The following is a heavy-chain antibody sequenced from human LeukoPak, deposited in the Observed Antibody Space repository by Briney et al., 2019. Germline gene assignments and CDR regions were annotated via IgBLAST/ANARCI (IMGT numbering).Heavy chain of an antibody. D-gene: IGHD1-1*01. J-gene: IGHJ6*02. CDR2: IIPRLDIA. CDR3: ARIRTGTTYYYAMDV. Sequence: GASVKVSCKASGGIFSSHATSWVRQAPGQGLEWMGRIIPRLDIAIYAQMFQGRVTITADKATTTAYMELTSLRSEDTAVYYCARIRTGTTYYYAMDVWGQGTTVTVSS. CDR1: GGIFSSHA. V-gene: IGHV1-69*04.